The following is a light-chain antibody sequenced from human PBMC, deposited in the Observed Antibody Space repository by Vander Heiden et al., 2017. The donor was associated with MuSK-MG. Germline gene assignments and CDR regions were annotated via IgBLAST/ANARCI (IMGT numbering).Light chain of an antibody. V-gene: IGKV3-15*01. CDR2: GAS. J-gene: IGKJ5*01. CDR3: QQYDKWIT. CDR1: QSVSRR. Sequence: SCRASQSVSRRLAWYQQKPGQAPRLLIDGASTRANGIPVRFSGSGSGTEFTLTIARLQSEDAALYYLQQYDKWITFGQGIRLEIK.